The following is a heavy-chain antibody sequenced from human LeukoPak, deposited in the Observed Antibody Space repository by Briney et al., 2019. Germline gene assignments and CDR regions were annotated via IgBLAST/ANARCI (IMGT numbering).Heavy chain of an antibody. J-gene: IGHJ2*01. CDR3: ASQGAVVVTAIDWYFDL. CDR2: IIPRSSTP. D-gene: IGHD2-21*02. V-gene: IGHV1-69*13. Sequence: SVKVSCKASGGTFSSYAISWVRQAPGQGLEWMGGIIPRSSTPNYAQKYQGRVTITADESTSTAYMELSSLTSEDTAVYYCASQGAVVVTAIDWYFDLWGRGTLVTVSS. CDR1: GGTFSSYA.